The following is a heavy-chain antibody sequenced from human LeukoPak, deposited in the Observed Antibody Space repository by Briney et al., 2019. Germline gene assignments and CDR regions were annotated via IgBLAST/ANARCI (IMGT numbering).Heavy chain of an antibody. CDR1: GGTFSSYA. Sequence: SVKVSCKASGGTFSSYAISWVRQAPGQGLEWMGGIIPIFGTANYAQKFQGRVTITADESTSTAYMELSSLRSEDTAVYYCARAGYSPRWFDPWGQGTLVTVSS. CDR2: IIPIFGTA. V-gene: IGHV1-69*13. D-gene: IGHD5-18*01. J-gene: IGHJ5*02. CDR3: ARAGYSPRWFDP.